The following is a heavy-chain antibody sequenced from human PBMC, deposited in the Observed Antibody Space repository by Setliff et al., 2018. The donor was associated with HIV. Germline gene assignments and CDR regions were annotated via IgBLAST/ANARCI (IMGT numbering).Heavy chain of an antibody. Sequence: PSETLSLTCTVSGGSISEYYWSWIRQPPGKGLEWIGYINYSGSTNYNPSLQSRVTISVDTSKNQFSLKLSSVTAADTAVYYCARGDGTKYYYYYYMDVWGKGTTVTVSS. D-gene: IGHD1-7*01. CDR1: GGSISEYY. CDR3: ARGDGTKYYYYYYMDV. V-gene: IGHV4-59*01. CDR2: INYSGST. J-gene: IGHJ6*03.